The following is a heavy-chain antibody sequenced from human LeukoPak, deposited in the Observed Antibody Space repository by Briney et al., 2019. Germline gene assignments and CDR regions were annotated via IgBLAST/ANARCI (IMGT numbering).Heavy chain of an antibody. J-gene: IGHJ6*03. CDR3: ARYSAYDLDSRKNKYYYMDV. D-gene: IGHD5-12*01. V-gene: IGHV4-61*02. CDR1: GGSISSGSYY. CDR2: IYTSGST. Sequence: PSETLSLTCTVSGGSISSGSYYWSWIRQPAGKGLEWIGRIYTSGSTNYNPSLKSRVTISVDTSKNQFSLKLSSVTAADTAVYYCARYSAYDLDSRKNKYYYMDVWGKGTTVTISS.